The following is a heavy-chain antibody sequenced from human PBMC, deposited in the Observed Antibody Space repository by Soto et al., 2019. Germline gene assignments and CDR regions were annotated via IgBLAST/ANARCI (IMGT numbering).Heavy chain of an antibody. V-gene: IGHV4-34*01. CDR2: INHSGST. CDR3: ARQYDFWSGYYKYNWFDP. CDR1: GLSFSGYY. Sequence: ETLSLTCASYGLSFSGYYWSLIRQPPGKGLEWIGEINHSGSTNYNPSLKSRVTISVDTSKNQFSLKLSSVTAADTAVYYCARQYDFWSGYYKYNWFDPWGQGTLVTVSS. J-gene: IGHJ5*02. D-gene: IGHD3-3*01.